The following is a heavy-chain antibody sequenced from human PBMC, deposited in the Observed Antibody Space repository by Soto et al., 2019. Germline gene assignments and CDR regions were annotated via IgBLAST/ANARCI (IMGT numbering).Heavy chain of an antibody. CDR2: IFPSGNT. D-gene: IGHD1-26*01. Sequence: PSETLSLTCTVSSTSLINYYCSWIRQPAGKGLEWIGRIFPSGNTDYNPFLRGRVAMSVDTSKNQFSLKLSSVTAADTAVYYCARGSLGPDYWGPGTLVTVSS. CDR1: STSLINYY. J-gene: IGHJ4*02. V-gene: IGHV4-4*07. CDR3: ARGSLGPDY.